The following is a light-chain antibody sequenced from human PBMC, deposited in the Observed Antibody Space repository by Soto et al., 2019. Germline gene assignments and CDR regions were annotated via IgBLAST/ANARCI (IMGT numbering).Light chain of an antibody. CDR2: GAS. CDR1: QSVSSN. J-gene: IGKJ1*01. CDR3: QHYNDCPWT. Sequence: EIVMTQSPATLSVSPGERATLSCRASQSVSSNLAWYQQKPGQAPRLLIYGASTRATGIPARFSGSGSGTYIPITISLLSYEDSEVYYCQHYNDCPWTFGQGTKVEIK. V-gene: IGKV3-15*01.